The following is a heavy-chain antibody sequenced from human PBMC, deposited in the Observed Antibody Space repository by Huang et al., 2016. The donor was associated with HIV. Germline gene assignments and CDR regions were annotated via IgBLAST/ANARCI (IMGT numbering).Heavy chain of an antibody. CDR1: GGAFRGSS. Sequence: QVQLKQWGAGLLKPSETLSLTCAVYGGAFRGSSWTWIRPFPEKGLEWIGDINHNGKIIYNPSLSARVTMSTDTSKNHFSLHLTSVTAADTALYYCARGFNYYASDNLGVYYFDSWGLGTLVTVSP. CDR3: ARGFNYYASDNLGVYYFDS. V-gene: IGHV4-34*02. J-gene: IGHJ4*02. CDR2: INHNGKI. D-gene: IGHD3-10*01.